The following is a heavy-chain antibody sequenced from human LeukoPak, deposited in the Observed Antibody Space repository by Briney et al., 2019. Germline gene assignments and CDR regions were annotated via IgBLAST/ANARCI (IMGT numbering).Heavy chain of an antibody. V-gene: IGHV1-46*01. CDR2: INPSGGST. D-gene: IGHD1-1*01. CDR1: GYTFTTYG. J-gene: IGHJ4*02. CDR3: ARVGTDY. Sequence: ASVKVSCKASGYTFTTYGISWVRQAPGQGLEWMGIINPSGGSTSYAQKFQGRVTMTRDTSTSTVYMELSSLRSEDMAVYYCARVGTDYWGQGTLVTVSS.